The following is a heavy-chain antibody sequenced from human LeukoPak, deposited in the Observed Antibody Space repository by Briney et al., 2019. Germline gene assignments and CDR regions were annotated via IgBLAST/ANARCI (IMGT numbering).Heavy chain of an antibody. Sequence: ASVKVSCKASGYIFTAYFLHWVRQAPGQGPEWMGWINPVTGGSEYAQKFQGRVNMTRDTSTSTVYMELTRLTSNDTAMYFCTKDLDIVATIINVWGQGTLVTVSS. V-gene: IGHV1-2*02. CDR2: INPVTGGS. D-gene: IGHD2-21*01. CDR1: GYIFTAYF. CDR3: TKDLDIVATIINV. J-gene: IGHJ4*02.